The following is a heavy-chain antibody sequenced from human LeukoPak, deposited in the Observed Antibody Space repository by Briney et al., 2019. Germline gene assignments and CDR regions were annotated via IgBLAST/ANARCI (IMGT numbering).Heavy chain of an antibody. CDR3: PREDY. J-gene: IGHJ4*02. CDR1: GYTFTDYY. Sequence: ASVKVSCKASGYTFTDYYLHWVRQAPGQGLEWVGGINPNSGGTNYAQKFQGRVTMTRDTSISTVYMELSRLRSDDTAVYYCPREDYWGQGTLVTVSS. CDR2: INPNSGGT. V-gene: IGHV1-2*02.